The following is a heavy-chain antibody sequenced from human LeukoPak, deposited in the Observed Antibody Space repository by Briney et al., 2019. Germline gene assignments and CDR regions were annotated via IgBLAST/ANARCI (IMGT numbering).Heavy chain of an antibody. V-gene: IGHV1-46*01. CDR3: AREFRSGAAGRADYYYYYMDV. Sequence: ASVKVSCKASGYTFTSYYMHWVRQAPGQGLEWMGIINPSGGSTSYAQKFQGRVTMTRDTSISTAYMELSRLRSDDTAVYYCAREFRSGAAGRADYYYYYMDVWGKGTTVTVSS. CDR2: INPSGGST. J-gene: IGHJ6*03. CDR1: GYTFTSYY. D-gene: IGHD6-13*01.